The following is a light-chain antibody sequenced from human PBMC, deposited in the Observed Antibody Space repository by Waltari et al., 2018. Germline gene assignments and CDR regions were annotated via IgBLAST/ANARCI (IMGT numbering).Light chain of an antibody. CDR3: QQHGTLPAT. CDR1: QSVGSSS. Sequence: EIVLTQSPGTASLSPGERVTLSCRASQSVGSSSLAWYQQKPGQAPRLVFYRASRRATGIPDRFSGSGSGTDFSLTSSRLEPEDFAVYYCQQHGTLPATFGQGTKVEIK. CDR2: RAS. J-gene: IGKJ1*01. V-gene: IGKV3-20*01.